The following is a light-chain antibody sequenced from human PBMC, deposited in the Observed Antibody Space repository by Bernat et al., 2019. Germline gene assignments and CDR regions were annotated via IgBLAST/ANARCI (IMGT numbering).Light chain of an antibody. CDR3: QAWDSSTGV. CDR1: RVGNRY. Sequence: SYDLTQPPSVPVSPGQTATITCTGDRVGNRYTCWYQQKPGQTPVVVVYRDNKRPSGIPERFSASKSGNTATLTISGTQAVDEADYYCQAWDSSTGVFGGGTKLTVL. J-gene: IGLJ3*02. CDR2: RDN. V-gene: IGLV3-1*01.